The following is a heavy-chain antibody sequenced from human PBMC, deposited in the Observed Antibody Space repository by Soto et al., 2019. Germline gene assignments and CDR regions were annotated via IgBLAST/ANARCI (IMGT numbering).Heavy chain of an antibody. V-gene: IGHV4-59*01. CDR1: GGSISSYY. J-gene: IGHJ6*02. CDR3: ARDLTDWGRGDYYGMDV. Sequence: SETLSLTCTVSGGSISSYYGIWIRQPPGKGLEWIGYIHYGGSTNYSPSLKSRVTISVDTSKNQFSLRLSSVTAADTAVYYCARDLTDWGRGDYYGMDVWGQGTTVTVSS. CDR2: IHYGGST. D-gene: IGHD7-27*01.